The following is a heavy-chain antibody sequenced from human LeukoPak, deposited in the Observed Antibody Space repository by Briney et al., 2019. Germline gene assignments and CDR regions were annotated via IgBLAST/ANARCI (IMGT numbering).Heavy chain of an antibody. CDR2: SYHLGST. CDR1: GRSITRGGYY. CDR3: ARVPMGASDYYYMDV. Sequence: PSDTLSLTCTLSGRSITRGGYYWSWIRQHPGKGLEWIGHSYHLGSTYYNGSLKSRLSISIETSENQFLLNLSSVTAADTAAYYCARVPMGASDYYYMDVWGKGKTATVSS. V-gene: IGHV4-31*03. J-gene: IGHJ6*03. D-gene: IGHD1-26*01.